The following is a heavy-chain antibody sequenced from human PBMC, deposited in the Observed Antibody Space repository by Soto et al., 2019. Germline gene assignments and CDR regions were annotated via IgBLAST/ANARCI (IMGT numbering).Heavy chain of an antibody. CDR1: GFTFSNAW. Sequence: EVQLVESGGGLVKPGGSLRLSCAASGFTFSNAWMSWVRQAPGKGLEWVGGIKSKTDGGTTDYAAPVKGRFTISRDDSKNTLYLQMNSLKTEDTAVYYCTTDIEIVDFWSGYLVDYWGQGTLVTVSS. J-gene: IGHJ4*02. CDR3: TTDIEIVDFWSGYLVDY. V-gene: IGHV3-15*01. D-gene: IGHD3-3*01. CDR2: IKSKTDGGTT.